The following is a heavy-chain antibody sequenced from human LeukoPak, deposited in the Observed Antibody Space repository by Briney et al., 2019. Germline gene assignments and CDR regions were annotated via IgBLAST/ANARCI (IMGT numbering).Heavy chain of an antibody. J-gene: IGHJ5*02. V-gene: IGHV3-7*01. Sequence: GGSLRLSCAASGFTFSSYWMNWVRQAPGKGLEWVANIDQDGSEKYYVDSVKGRFTISRDNAKNTLNLQMNSLRAEDTAVYYCARDLGQYYDTSDNWFDPWGQGTLVTVSS. CDR3: ARDLGQYYDTSDNWFDP. D-gene: IGHD3-22*01. CDR1: GFTFSSYW. CDR2: IDQDGSEK.